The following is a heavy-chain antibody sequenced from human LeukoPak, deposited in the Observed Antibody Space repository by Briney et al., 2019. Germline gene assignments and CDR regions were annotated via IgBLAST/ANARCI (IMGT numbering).Heavy chain of an antibody. CDR3: VSSYCSGGSCYSASGY. CDR1: GFTFSSYW. Sequence: GGSLRLSCAASGFTFSSYWMHWVRQAPGKGLVWVSRINSDGSSTSYADSVKGRFTISRDNAKSTLYLQMNSLRAEDSAVYYCVSSYCSGGSCYSASGYWGQGTLVTVSS. V-gene: IGHV3-74*01. D-gene: IGHD2-15*01. J-gene: IGHJ4*02. CDR2: INSDGSST.